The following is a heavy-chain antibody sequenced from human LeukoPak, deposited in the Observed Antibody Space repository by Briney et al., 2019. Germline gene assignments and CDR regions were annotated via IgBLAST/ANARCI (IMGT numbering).Heavy chain of an antibody. Sequence: GGSLRLSCAASGFTFSSYGMHWVRQAPDKGLEGVAVIWYDGSNKYYADSVKGRFTISRDNAKNSLYLQMNNLRAEDTAVYYCASARLYSSSWYCYFDYWGRGTVVSLSS. CDR1: GFTFSSYG. D-gene: IGHD6-13*01. CDR2: IWYDGSNK. V-gene: IGHV3-33*03. CDR3: ASARLYSSSWYCYFDY. J-gene: IGHJ4*02.